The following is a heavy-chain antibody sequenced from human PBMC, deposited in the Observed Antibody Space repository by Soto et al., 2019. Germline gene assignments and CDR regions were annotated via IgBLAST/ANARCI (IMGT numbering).Heavy chain of an antibody. J-gene: IGHJ6*03. CDR1: GYTFTIYD. CDR2: MNPNSGNT. CDR3: ARGRAARSYYYYYMDV. Sequence: ASVKVSCTASGYTFTIYDINWVRQATGQGLEWMGWMNPNSGNTGYAQKFQGRVTMTRNTSISTAYMELSSLRSEDTAVYYCARGRAARSYYYYYMDVWGKGTTVTVSS. D-gene: IGHD6-25*01. V-gene: IGHV1-8*01.